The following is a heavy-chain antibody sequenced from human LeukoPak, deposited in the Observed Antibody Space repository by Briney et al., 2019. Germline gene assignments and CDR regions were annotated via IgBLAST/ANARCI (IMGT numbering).Heavy chain of an antibody. CDR1: GGSISSSGNY. Sequence: KASETLSLTCTVSGGSISSSGNYWGWIRQPPGKGLEWIGSIYYSGSTYYNPSLKSRVTISVYTSKNQFSLKLTSVTAADTAVYYCARHGDPEYYFDSSGYYCWFDPWGQGTRVTVSS. CDR3: ARHGDPEYYFDSSGYYCWFDP. J-gene: IGHJ5*02. V-gene: IGHV4-39*01. D-gene: IGHD3-22*01. CDR2: IYYSGST.